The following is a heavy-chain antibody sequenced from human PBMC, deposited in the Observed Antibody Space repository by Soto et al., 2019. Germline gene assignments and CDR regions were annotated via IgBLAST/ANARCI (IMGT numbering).Heavy chain of an antibody. D-gene: IGHD6-6*01. CDR1: GGSISSGGYS. CDR3: ARTQPVGGMDV. J-gene: IGHJ6*02. Sequence: ALSLTCAVSGGSISSGGYSWSWIRQPPGKGLEWIGYIYHSGSTYYNPSLKSRVTISVDRSKNQFSLKLSSVTAADTAVYYCARTQPVGGMDVWGQGTTVTVSS. CDR2: IYHSGST. V-gene: IGHV4-30-2*01.